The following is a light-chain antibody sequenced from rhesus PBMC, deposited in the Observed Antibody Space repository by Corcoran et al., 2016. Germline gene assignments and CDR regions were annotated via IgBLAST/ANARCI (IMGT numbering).Light chain of an antibody. J-gene: IGKJ3*01. V-gene: IGKV1-44*02. CDR3: QQHNSHPFT. Sequence: DIQMTQSPSSLSASVGDRVTITCRASQTISSYLAWYQQKPGKVPKLLIYAASSLERGVPSRFSGSGSGTEFTLTISSLQPEDFATYYCQQHNSHPFTFGPGTKLDIK. CDR1: QTISSY. CDR2: AAS.